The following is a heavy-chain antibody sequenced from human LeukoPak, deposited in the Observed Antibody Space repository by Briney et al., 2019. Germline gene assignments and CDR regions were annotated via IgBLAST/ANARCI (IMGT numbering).Heavy chain of an antibody. CDR2: INPNSGGT. J-gene: IGHJ6*03. V-gene: IGHV1-2*02. Sequence: ASVKVSCKASGYTFTGYYMHWVRQAPGQGLEWMGWINPNSGGTNYAQKFQGRVTMTRDTSISTAYMELSRLRSDDTAVYYCARDRVNIVVVPAAIAYYYYYMDVWGKGTTVTVSS. D-gene: IGHD2-2*01. CDR3: ARDRVNIVVVPAAIAYYYYYMDV. CDR1: GYTFTGYY.